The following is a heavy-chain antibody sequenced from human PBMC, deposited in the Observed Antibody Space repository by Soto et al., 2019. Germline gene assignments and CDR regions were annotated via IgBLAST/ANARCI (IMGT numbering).Heavy chain of an antibody. V-gene: IGHV4-39*01. CDR2: IYYSGST. J-gene: IGHJ4*02. CDR1: GGSISSSSYY. Sequence: SETLSLTCTVSGGSISSSSYYWGWIRQPPGKGLEWIGSIYYSGSTYYNPSPKSRVTISVDTSKNQFSLKLSSVTAADTAVYYCARHPYTIFGVVTNFDYWGQGTLVTVST. D-gene: IGHD3-3*01. CDR3: ARHPYTIFGVVTNFDY.